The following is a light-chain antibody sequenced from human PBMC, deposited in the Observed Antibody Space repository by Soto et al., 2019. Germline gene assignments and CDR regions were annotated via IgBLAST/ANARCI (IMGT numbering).Light chain of an antibody. CDR3: GSYTSSSSYV. CDR2: DVS. V-gene: IGLV2-14*03. J-gene: IGLJ1*01. CDR1: SSDVGGYKY. Sequence: QSALTQPASVSGSPGQSIAISCTGTSSDVGGYKYVSWYQHYPGKAPKLMIYDVSNRPSGVSDRFSGSKSGNTASLTISGLQSEDEADYYCGSYTSSSSYVFGTGTKLTVL.